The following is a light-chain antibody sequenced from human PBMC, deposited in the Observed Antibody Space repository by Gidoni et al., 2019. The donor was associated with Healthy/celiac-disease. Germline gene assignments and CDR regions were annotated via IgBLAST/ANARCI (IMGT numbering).Light chain of an antibody. CDR1: QSVSSSY. Sequence: EIVLTQSPGTLSSSPGERATLSCRASQSVSSSYLAWDQQKPGQAPRLLIYGASSRATGIPDRFSGSGSGTDFTLTISRLEPEDFAVYYCQQYGSSPPMCSFGQGTKLEIK. V-gene: IGKV3-20*01. CDR3: QQYGSSPPMCS. CDR2: GAS. J-gene: IGKJ2*04.